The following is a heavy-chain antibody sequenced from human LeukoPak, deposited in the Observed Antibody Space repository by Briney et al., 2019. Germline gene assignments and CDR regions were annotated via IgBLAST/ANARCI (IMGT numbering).Heavy chain of an antibody. Sequence: PSQTLSLTCTVSGGPISSGGYYWSWIRQHPGKGLEWIGYIYYSGSTYYNPSLKSRVTISVDTSKNQFSLKLSSVTAADTAVYYCARDLEDYYGSGSYFDYWGQGTLVTVSS. CDR2: IYYSGST. J-gene: IGHJ4*02. CDR3: ARDLEDYYGSGSYFDY. CDR1: GGPISSGGYY. V-gene: IGHV4-31*03. D-gene: IGHD3-10*01.